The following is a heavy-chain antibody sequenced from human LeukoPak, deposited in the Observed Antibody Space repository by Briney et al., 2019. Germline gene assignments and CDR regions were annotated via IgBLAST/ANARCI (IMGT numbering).Heavy chain of an antibody. Sequence: SVKVSCKASGGSFSSYAISWVRQAPGQGLEWMGRIIPILGIPNYAQKFQGRVTITADKSTTTAYMELSSLRSEDTAVYYCATEAIVVVTARDYWYFDLWGRGTLVTVSS. D-gene: IGHD2-21*02. CDR1: GGSFSSYA. J-gene: IGHJ2*01. V-gene: IGHV1-69*04. CDR3: ATEAIVVVTARDYWYFDL. CDR2: IIPILGIP.